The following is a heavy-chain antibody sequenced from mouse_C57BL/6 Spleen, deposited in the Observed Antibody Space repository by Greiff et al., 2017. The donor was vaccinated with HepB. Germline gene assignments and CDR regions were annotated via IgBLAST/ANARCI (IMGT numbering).Heavy chain of an antibody. CDR3: TRPGYWATVVARNWDFDV. V-gene: IGHV6-6*01. CDR2: IRNKANNHAT. CDR1: GFTFSDAW. Sequence: EVKLVESGGGLVQPGGSMKLSCAASGFTFSDAWMDWVRQSPEKGLEWVAEIRNKANNHATYYAESVKGRFTISRDDSKSSVYLQMNSLRAEDTGIYDCTRPGYWATVVARNWDFDVWGTGTTVTVSS. J-gene: IGHJ1*03. D-gene: IGHD1-1*01.